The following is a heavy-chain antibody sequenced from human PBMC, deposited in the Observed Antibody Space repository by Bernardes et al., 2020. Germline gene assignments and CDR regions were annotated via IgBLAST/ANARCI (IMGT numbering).Heavy chain of an antibody. CDR1: GFTFSSYA. Sequence: GGSLRLSCAASGFTFSSYAMSWVRQAPGKGLEWVSAISGSGGSTYYADSVKGRFTISRDNSKNTLYLQMNSLRAEDTAVYYCAKHVGWFGELSRNMLLNWLDPWGQGTLVTVSS. CDR2: ISGSGGST. J-gene: IGHJ5*02. D-gene: IGHD3-10*01. CDR3: AKHVGWFGELSRNMLLNWLDP. V-gene: IGHV3-23*01.